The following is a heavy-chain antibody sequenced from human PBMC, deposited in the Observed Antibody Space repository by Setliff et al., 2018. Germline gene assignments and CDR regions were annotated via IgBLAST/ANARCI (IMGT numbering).Heavy chain of an antibody. CDR1: GNGFTDLW. CDR3: ARGYDSGGWNY. CDR2: IHPADYDT. Sequence: HGESLTISCKVSGNGFTDLWIAWVRQTPGKGLEWMGIIHPADYDTRYSPSLQGQVTFSADRSISTAHLQWDSLKASDTAMYYCARGYDSGGWNYWGQGTLVTV. V-gene: IGHV5-51*01. D-gene: IGHD3-22*01. J-gene: IGHJ4*02.